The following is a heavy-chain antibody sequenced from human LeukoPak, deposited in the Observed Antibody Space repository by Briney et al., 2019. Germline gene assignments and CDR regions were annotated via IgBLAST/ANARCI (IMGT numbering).Heavy chain of an antibody. CDR3: AKVGGRYGDYFDY. D-gene: IGHD3-16*01. CDR1: GFIFSSYE. V-gene: IGHV3-21*01. J-gene: IGHJ4*02. Sequence: GGSLRLSCEASGFIFSSYEMNWVRQAPGKGLEWVSFISSSSGYIYYADSVKGRFTISRDNAKNSLYLQMNSLRAEDTAVYYCAKVGGRYGDYFDYWGQGTLVTVSS. CDR2: ISSSSGYI.